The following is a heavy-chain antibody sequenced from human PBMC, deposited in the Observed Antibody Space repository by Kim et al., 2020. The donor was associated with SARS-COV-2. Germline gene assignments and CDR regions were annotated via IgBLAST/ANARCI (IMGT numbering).Heavy chain of an antibody. CDR1: GGSISSSSYY. J-gene: IGHJ5*02. CDR3: ARHSLRFLEWPNWFDP. CDR2: IYYSGST. Sequence: SETLSLTCTVSGGSISSSSYYWGWIRQPPGKELEWIGSIYYSGSTYYNPSLKSRVTISVDTSKNQFSLKLSSVTAADTAVYYCARHSLRFLEWPNWFDPWGQGTLVTVSS. D-gene: IGHD3-3*01. V-gene: IGHV4-39*01.